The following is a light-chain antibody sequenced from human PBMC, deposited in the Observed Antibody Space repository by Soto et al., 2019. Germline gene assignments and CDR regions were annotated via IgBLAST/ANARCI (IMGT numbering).Light chain of an antibody. CDR1: QSVSSN. J-gene: IGKJ1*01. CDR2: GAS. Sequence: EIVITQSPATLSVSPGERATLSCRASQSVSSNLAWYQQKPGQAPRLLIYGASTRATGIPARFSGSRSGTEFTLTISSLQSEDFAVYYCQHYNNWPSWTFGQGTKVDIK. V-gene: IGKV3-15*01. CDR3: QHYNNWPSWT.